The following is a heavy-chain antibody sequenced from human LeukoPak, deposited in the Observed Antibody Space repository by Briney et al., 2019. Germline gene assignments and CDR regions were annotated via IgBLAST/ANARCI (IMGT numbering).Heavy chain of an antibody. D-gene: IGHD7-27*01. CDR3: ARVDANWGVVDY. CDR2: FHYSGTT. CDR1: GGSISTYY. J-gene: IGHJ4*02. Sequence: SGTLSLTCTVSGGSISTYYWSWVRQPPGKGLEWIGYFHYSGTTNYNPSLKSRVTISVDTSKNQFSLKRSSVTAADTAVYYCARVDANWGVVDYWGQETLVTVSS. V-gene: IGHV4-59*01.